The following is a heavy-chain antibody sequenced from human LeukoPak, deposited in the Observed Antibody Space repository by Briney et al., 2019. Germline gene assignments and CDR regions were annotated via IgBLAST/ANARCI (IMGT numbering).Heavy chain of an antibody. J-gene: IGHJ3*02. CDR3: ARGWASNIYASAFGI. V-gene: IGHV3-33*01. D-gene: IGHD2/OR15-2a*01. CDR2: IRFDGSNQ. CDR1: GFTFSIYG. Sequence: GRSLRLSCEASGFTFSIYGMHWVRQAPGKGLEWVAAIRFDGSNQFYTDSVKGRITISRDNSKNTMYLQMNSLRAEDTAVYYCARGWASNIYASAFGIWGQGTMVTVSS.